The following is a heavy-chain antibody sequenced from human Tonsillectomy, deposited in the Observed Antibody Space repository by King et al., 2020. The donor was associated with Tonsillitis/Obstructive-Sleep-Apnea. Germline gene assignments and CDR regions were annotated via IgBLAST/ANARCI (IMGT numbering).Heavy chain of an antibody. Sequence: VQLVESGGGLVQPGGSLRLSCAASGFTFSSYWMHWVRQAPGKGLVWVSRIDGDGSSTTYADSVKGRFTISRANAKNTLYLQMNSLRAEDTAVYYCTSLTTVTTKLDFWGQGALVTVSS. V-gene: IGHV3-74*01. J-gene: IGHJ4*02. CDR3: TSLTTVTTKLDF. D-gene: IGHD4-17*01. CDR2: IDGDGSST. CDR1: GFTFSSYW.